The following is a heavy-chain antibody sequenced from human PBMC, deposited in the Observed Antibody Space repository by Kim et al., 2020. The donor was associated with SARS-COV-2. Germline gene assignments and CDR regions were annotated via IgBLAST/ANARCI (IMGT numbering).Heavy chain of an antibody. CDR2: T. V-gene: IGHV4-31*02. Sequence: TYYNPSLKSRVTISVDTSKNQFSLKLSSVTAADTAVYYCARGTYQYYFDYWGQGTLVTVSS. J-gene: IGHJ4*02. CDR3: ARGTYQYYFDY. D-gene: IGHD2-2*01.